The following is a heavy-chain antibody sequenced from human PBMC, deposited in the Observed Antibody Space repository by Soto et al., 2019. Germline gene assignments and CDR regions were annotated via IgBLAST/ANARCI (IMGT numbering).Heavy chain of an antibody. Sequence: GAAVKVSCKASGGTFSSYAISWVRQAPGQGLEWMGGIIPIFGTANYAQKFQGRVTITADESTSTAYMELSSLRSEDTAVYYGAAERTEMATTPFDYWGQGTMVTVSS. J-gene: IGHJ4*02. CDR2: IIPIFGTA. D-gene: IGHD5-12*01. V-gene: IGHV1-69*13. CDR1: GGTFSSYA. CDR3: AAERTEMATTPFDY.